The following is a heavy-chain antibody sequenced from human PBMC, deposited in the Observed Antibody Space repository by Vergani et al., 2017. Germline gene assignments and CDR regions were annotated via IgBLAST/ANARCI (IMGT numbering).Heavy chain of an antibody. CDR1: GYTFTSYY. J-gene: IGHJ4*02. Sequence: VQLVESGAEVKKPGASVKVSCKASGYTFTSYYMHWVRQAPGQGLEWMGIITPGGSTDYGPKFQGRATMTRDTSTRTVYMDLTGLRSDDTAMYYCARTSSISGSYYNGEWDYWGQGTLVVVSS. V-gene: IGHV1-46*03. CDR3: ARTSSISGSYYNGEWDY. CDR2: ITPGGST. D-gene: IGHD3-10*01.